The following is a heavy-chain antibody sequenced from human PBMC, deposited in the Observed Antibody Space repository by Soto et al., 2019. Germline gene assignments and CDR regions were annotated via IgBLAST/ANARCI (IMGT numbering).Heavy chain of an antibody. CDR1: GGSVSSGSYY. CDR3: ASLYSSSWYRNGMDV. CDR2: IYYSGST. J-gene: IGHJ6*02. D-gene: IGHD6-13*01. Sequence: SETLSLTCTVSGGSVSSGSYYWSWSRQPPGKGLEWIAYIYYSGSTNYNPSLKSRVTISVDTSKNQFSLKLSSVTAADTAVYYCASLYSSSWYRNGMDVWGQGTTVTVSS. V-gene: IGHV4-61*01.